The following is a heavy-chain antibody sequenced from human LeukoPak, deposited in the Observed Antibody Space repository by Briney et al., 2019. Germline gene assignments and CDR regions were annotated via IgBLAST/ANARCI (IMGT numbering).Heavy chain of an antibody. V-gene: IGHV4-39*01. CDR3: ASGYNGWFDP. CDR2: IYYSGST. D-gene: IGHD1-1*01. CDR1: GGSISSSSYS. Sequence: SETLSLTCTVSGGSISSSSYSWGWIRQPPGKGLEWIGSIYYSGSTYYNPSLKSRVTISVDTSKNQFSLKLSSVTAADTAVYYCASGYNGWFDPWGQGTLVTVSS. J-gene: IGHJ5*02.